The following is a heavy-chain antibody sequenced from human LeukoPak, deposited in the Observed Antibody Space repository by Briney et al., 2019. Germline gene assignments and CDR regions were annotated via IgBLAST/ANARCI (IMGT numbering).Heavy chain of an antibody. D-gene: IGHD3-3*01. J-gene: IGHJ4*02. Sequence: SETLSLTCTVSGGSISSYYWSWIRQPPGKGLEWIGYIYYSGSTNYNPSLKSRVTISVDTSKNQFSLNLSSVTAADAAVYYCARSTYYDFWSGYYNEAPFDYWGQGTLVTVSS. CDR2: IYYSGST. CDR1: GGSISSYY. CDR3: ARSTYYDFWSGYYNEAPFDY. V-gene: IGHV4-59*08.